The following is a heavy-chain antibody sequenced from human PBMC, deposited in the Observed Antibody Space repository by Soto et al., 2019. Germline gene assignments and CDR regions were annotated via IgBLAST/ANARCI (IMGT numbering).Heavy chain of an antibody. D-gene: IGHD3-22*01. CDR1: GYSFTSYW. Sequence: PGESLKISCKGSGYSFTSYWIGWVRQMPGKGLEWMGIIYPGDSDTRYSPSFQGQVTISADKSISTAYLQWSSLKASDTAMYYCARRGFYDSSGYYGFDIWGQGTMVTVSS. CDR2: IYPGDSDT. J-gene: IGHJ3*02. CDR3: ARRGFYDSSGYYGFDI. V-gene: IGHV5-51*01.